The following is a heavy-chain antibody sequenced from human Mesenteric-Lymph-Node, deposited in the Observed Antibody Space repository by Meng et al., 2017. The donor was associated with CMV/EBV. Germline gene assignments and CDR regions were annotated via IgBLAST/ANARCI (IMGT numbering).Heavy chain of an antibody. CDR3: AKDRGTTVLVPAAMGRRRYYSDGMDV. CDR2: IFSSGNSGSAT. V-gene: IGHV3-23*03. CDR1: GFTFSSYA. D-gene: IGHD2-2*01. Sequence: GESLKISCAASGFTFSSYAMSWVRQAPGKGLEWVSVIFSSGNSGSATYYADSVKGRFTVSRDISENTLYLQMNSLRDEDTALYYCAKDRGTTVLVPAAMGRRRYYSDGMDVWGQGTTVTVSS. J-gene: IGHJ6*02.